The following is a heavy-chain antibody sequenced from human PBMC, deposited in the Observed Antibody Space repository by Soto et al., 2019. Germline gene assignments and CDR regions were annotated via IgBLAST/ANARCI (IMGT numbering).Heavy chain of an antibody. V-gene: IGHV3-15*01. D-gene: IGHD6-19*01. CDR1: GFTFSNAW. J-gene: IGHJ4*02. CDR3: TEAVADTGDFDY. CDR2: IKSKTDGGTT. Sequence: PGGSLRLSCVASGFTFSNAWMSWVRQAPGKGLEWVGRIKSKTDGGTTDYAAPVKGRFTISRDDSKNTLYLQMNSLKTEDTAVYYCTEAVADTGDFDYWGQGTLVTVSS.